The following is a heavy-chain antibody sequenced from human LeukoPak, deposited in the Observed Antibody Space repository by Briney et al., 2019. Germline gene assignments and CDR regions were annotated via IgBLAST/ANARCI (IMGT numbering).Heavy chain of an antibody. D-gene: IGHD2-2*02. CDR3: ATDHIVVVPADIGYAFDI. J-gene: IGHJ3*02. V-gene: IGHV1-24*01. CDR2: FDPEDGET. Sequence: GASVKVSCKVSGYTLTELSMHWVRQAPGKGLEWMGGFDPEDGETIYAQKFQGRVTMTEDTSTDTAYMELSSLRSEDTAVYYCATDHIVVVPADIGYAFDIWGQGTMVTVSS. CDR1: GYTLTELS.